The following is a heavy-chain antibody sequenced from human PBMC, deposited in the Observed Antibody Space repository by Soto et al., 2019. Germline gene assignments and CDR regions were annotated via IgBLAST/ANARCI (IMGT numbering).Heavy chain of an antibody. Sequence: QVQLVQSGAEVKKPGASVKVSCKASGYSFTNYYMHWVRQAPGQGLEWMEWINPNSDDTNGRGTNYAQKFQGRVTMTRDLPTSTAYMELSSLTSDDTAVYYCAREVTMVRGARVYGLDVWGQGTTVTVSS. CDR2: INPNSDDTNGRGT. D-gene: IGHD3-10*01. V-gene: IGHV1-2*02. J-gene: IGHJ6*02. CDR3: AREVTMVRGARVYGLDV. CDR1: GYSFTNYY.